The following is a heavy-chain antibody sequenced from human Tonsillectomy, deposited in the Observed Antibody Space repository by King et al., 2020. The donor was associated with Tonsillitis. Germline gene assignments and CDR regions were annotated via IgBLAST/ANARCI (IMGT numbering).Heavy chain of an antibody. CDR1: GGSISSSSYY. D-gene: IGHD1-1*01. CDR2: IYYSGST. V-gene: IGHV4-39*01. J-gene: IGHJ4*02. CDR3: ARAPTHDAGKFDY. Sequence: QLQESGPGLVKPSETLSLTCTVSGGSISSSSYYWGWIRQPPGKGLEWIGRIYYSGSTYYNPSLNSRVTISVDTSKNQFSLKLSSVTAADTAVYYCARAPTHDAGKFDYWGQGTLVTVSS.